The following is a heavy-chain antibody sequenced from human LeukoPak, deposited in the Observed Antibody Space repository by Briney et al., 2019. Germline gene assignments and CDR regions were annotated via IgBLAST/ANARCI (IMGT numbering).Heavy chain of an antibody. J-gene: IGHJ5*02. Sequence: GGSLRLSCAASGFTFSDYYMSWIRQAPGKGLEWVSYISSSGSTIYYADSVKGRFTISRDNAKNSLYLQMNSLRAEDTAVYYCARELAARHNNWFDPWGQGTLVTVSS. V-gene: IGHV3-11*01. D-gene: IGHD6-6*01. CDR3: ARELAARHNNWFDP. CDR1: GFTFSDYY. CDR2: ISSSGSTI.